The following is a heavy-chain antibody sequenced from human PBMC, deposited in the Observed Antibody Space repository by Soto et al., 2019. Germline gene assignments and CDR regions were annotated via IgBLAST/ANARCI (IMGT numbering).Heavy chain of an antibody. J-gene: IGHJ4*02. Sequence: PSETLYLTCTVSGGSISSSRCHWGWIRQPPGKGLEWIASIKYSGTTFYNPSLKSRVTLSVDTSKNQFALKLSSVTAADTAVYYCARELYDSTGYYPVLDYWGQGTLVTVSS. D-gene: IGHD3-22*01. CDR2: IKYSGTT. CDR3: ARELYDSTGYYPVLDY. V-gene: IGHV4-39*06. CDR1: GGSISSSRCH.